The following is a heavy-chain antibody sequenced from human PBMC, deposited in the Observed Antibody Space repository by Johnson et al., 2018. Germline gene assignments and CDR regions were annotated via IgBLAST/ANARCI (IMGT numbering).Heavy chain of an antibody. Sequence: QVQLLESGGGVVQPGRSLRLSCAASGFTFSSYGMHWVRQAPGKGLEWVAVIWYDGSNKYYADSVKGRFTISRDNSKNTLYLQMNSLRAEDTAVYYCARGGYYYYYGMDVWGQGTTVTVSS. CDR1: GFTFSSYG. CDR2: IWYDGSNK. J-gene: IGHJ6*02. V-gene: IGHV3-33*01. D-gene: IGHD5-12*01. CDR3: ARGGYYYYYGMDV.